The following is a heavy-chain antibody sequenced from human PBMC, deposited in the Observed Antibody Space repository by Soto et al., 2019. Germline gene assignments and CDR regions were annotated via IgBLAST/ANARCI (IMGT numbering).Heavy chain of an antibody. D-gene: IGHD6-19*01. CDR2: TYYRSKWYN. Sequence: PSQTLSLTCAISVDSVSSNSAAWNWIRQSPSRGLEWLGRTYYRSKWYNDYAVSVKSRITINPDTSKNQFSLQLNSVTPEDTAVYYCARERIYSGWYRVLYYYGMDVWGQGTTVTVSS. CDR1: VDSVSSNSAA. J-gene: IGHJ6*02. V-gene: IGHV6-1*01. CDR3: ARERIYSGWYRVLYYYGMDV.